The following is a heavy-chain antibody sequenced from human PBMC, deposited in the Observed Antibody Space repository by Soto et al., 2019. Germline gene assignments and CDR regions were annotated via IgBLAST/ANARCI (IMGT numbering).Heavy chain of an antibody. V-gene: IGHV5-10-1*01. CDR2: IDPSDSYT. Sequence: PGESLKISCKGSGYSFTSYWISWVRQMPGKGLGWMGRIDPSDSYTNYSPSFQGHVTISADKSISTAYLQWSSLKASDTAMYYCARRSGEKLAHLSVYYDYYGMDVWGQGTTVTVSS. CDR3: ARRSGEKLAHLSVYYDYYGMDV. J-gene: IGHJ6*02. D-gene: IGHD3-10*01. CDR1: GYSFTSYW.